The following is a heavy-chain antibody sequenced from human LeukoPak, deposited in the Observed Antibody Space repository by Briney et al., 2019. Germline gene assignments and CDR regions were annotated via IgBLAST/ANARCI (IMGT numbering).Heavy chain of an antibody. V-gene: IGHV3-23*01. CDR1: GFTFSTYA. Sequence: PGGSLRLSCAASGFTFSTYAMSWVRQAPGKGLEWVSSISGSGGNTYYTDSVKGRFTISRDNSKSTLYLQMSSLRAEDTAVYYCAEGSRGALNDYLDYWGQGTLVTVSS. CDR2: ISGSGGNT. D-gene: IGHD2-2*01. J-gene: IGHJ4*02. CDR3: AEGSRGALNDYLDY.